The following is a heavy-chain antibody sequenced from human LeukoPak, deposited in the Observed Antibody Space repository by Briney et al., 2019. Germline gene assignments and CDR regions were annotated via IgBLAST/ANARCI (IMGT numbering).Heavy chain of an antibody. J-gene: IGHJ5*02. V-gene: IGHV4-34*01. Sequence: SETLSLTCAVYGGSFSGYYWSWIRQPPGKGLEWIGEINHSGSTNYNPSPKSRVTISVDTSKNQFSLKLSSVTAADTAVYYCARVGATYSNYVPGWFDPWGQGTLVTVSS. CDR3: ARVGATYSNYVPGWFDP. CDR2: INHSGST. D-gene: IGHD4-4*01. CDR1: GGSFSGYY.